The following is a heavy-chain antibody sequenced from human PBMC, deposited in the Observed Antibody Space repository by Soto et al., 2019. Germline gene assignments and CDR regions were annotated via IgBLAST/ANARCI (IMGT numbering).Heavy chain of an antibody. CDR2: IIPILGIA. V-gene: IGHV1-69*02. CDR1: GGTFSSYT. Sequence: QVQLVQSGAEVKKPGSSVKVSCKASGGTFSSYTISWVRQAPGQGLEWMGRIIPILGIANYAQKFQGRVTITADKSTSTAYMERSSLRSEDTDVYYCARGSLWFGELGWFDPWGQGTLVTVSS. D-gene: IGHD3-10*01. J-gene: IGHJ5*02. CDR3: ARGSLWFGELGWFDP.